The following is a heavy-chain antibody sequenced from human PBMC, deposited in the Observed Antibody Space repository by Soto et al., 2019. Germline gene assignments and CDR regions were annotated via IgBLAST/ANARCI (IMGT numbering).Heavy chain of an antibody. CDR1: GFTFSSYA. D-gene: IGHD3-3*01. J-gene: IGHJ4*02. CDR2: ISGSGGST. CDR3: AKVSPPKYYDFWSGYYFDY. Sequence: PGGSLRLSCAASGFTFSSYAMSWVRQAPGKGLEWVSAISGSGGSTYYADSVKGRFTISRDNSKNTLYLQMNSLRAEDTAVYYCAKVSPPKYYDFWSGYYFDYWGQGTLVTVSS. V-gene: IGHV3-23*01.